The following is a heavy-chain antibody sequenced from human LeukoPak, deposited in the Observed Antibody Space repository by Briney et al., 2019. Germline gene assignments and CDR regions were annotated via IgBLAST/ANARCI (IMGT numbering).Heavy chain of an antibody. CDR3: ARGPKLSPRRMVRGARPFDI. D-gene: IGHD3-10*01. CDR1: GGSFSGYY. V-gene: IGHV4-34*01. J-gene: IGHJ3*02. Sequence: SETLSLTCAVYGGSFSGYYWSWIRQPPGKGLEWIGEINHSGSINYNPSLKSRVTIPVDTSKNQCSLKLSSVTAADTALYYCARGPKLSPRRMVRGARPFDIWVQGTMVTVSS. CDR2: INHSGSI.